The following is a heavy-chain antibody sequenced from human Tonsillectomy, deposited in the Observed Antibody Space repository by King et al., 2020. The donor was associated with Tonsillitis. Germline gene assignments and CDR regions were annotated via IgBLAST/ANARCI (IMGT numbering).Heavy chain of an antibody. CDR3: AGGLSGYYNFDY. CDR1: GFTFSTYG. D-gene: IGHD3-9*01. J-gene: IGHJ4*02. CDR2: IWYDGSNK. Sequence: VQLVESGGGMVQPGRSLRLSCAASGFTFSTYGMHWVRQAPGKGLEWVAVIWYDGSNKYYADSVKGRFTISRDNSKNTLYLQMNSLRAEDTAVYYCAGGLSGYYNFDYWGQGTLVTVSS. V-gene: IGHV3-33*08.